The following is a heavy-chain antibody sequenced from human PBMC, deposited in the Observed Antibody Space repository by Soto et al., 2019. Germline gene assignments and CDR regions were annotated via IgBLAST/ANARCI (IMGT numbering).Heavy chain of an antibody. CDR1: GGSFSGYY. V-gene: IGHV4-34*01. Sequence: QVQLQQWGAGLLKPSETLSLTCAVYGGSFSGYYWSWIRQPPGKGLEWIGEINHSGSTNYNPSLKSLVTISVDTSKSQFSLKLSSVTAADTAVYYCARGLSAIRYGGYSGVMKDYWGQGTVVTVSS. J-gene: IGHJ4*02. CDR2: INHSGST. D-gene: IGHD5-12*01. CDR3: ARGLSAIRYGGYSGVMKDY.